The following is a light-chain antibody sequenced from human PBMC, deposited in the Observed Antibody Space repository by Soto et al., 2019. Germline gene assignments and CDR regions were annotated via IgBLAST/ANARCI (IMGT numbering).Light chain of an antibody. CDR2: GNT. CDR1: SSNIGAGYD. V-gene: IGLV1-40*01. Sequence: QSVLTQPPSVSGAPGQRVTISCTGSSSNIGAGYDVHWYQQLPGTAPKLLIYGNTDRPSGVPDRFSGSRSGTSASLAITGLQAEDEADYYCQSYDSPSGSVVFGGGTKLTVL. CDR3: QSYDSPSGSVV. J-gene: IGLJ2*01.